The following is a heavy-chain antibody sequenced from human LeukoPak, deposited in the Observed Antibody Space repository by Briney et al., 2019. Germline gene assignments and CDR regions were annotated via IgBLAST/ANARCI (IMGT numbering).Heavy chain of an antibody. J-gene: IGHJ4*02. Sequence: PGRSLRLSCAASGFTFSSYGMHWVRQAPGRGLEWVAVISYDGSNKYYADSVKGRFTISRDNSKNTLYLQMNSLRPENTAMYYCARDPLRGIPDYFDYWGQGTLVTVSS. D-gene: IGHD2-21*01. V-gene: IGHV3-30*03. CDR1: GFTFSSYG. CDR3: ARDPLRGIPDYFDY. CDR2: ISYDGSNK.